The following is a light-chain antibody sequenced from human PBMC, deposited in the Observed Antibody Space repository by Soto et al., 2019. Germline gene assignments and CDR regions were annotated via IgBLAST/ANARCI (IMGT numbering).Light chain of an antibody. CDR1: QGIGVY. Sequence: DIQMTQSPSSLSASLGDRVTITCRASQGIGVYLAWFQQKPGNVPRLLIYGASTLQSGVPSRFSGSGSGTDFTLTISSLQPEDVATYYCQKYNSAPLTFGGGTKVEIK. CDR2: GAS. CDR3: QKYNSAPLT. V-gene: IGKV1-27*01. J-gene: IGKJ4*01.